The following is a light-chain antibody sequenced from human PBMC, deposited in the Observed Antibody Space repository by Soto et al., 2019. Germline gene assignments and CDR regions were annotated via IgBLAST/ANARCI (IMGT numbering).Light chain of an antibody. Sequence: QSVLTQPPSVSGAPGQRVTISCTGSTSNIGAGYEVHWYQQVPGTAPKLLVSGHNNRPAEVPDRFFGSKSGTSASLTITGLLAEDEADYYCQSSDSSLGGSGVFGGGIKLTVL. V-gene: IGLV1-40*01. J-gene: IGLJ3*02. CDR3: QSSDSSLGGSGV. CDR2: GHN. CDR1: TSNIGAGYE.